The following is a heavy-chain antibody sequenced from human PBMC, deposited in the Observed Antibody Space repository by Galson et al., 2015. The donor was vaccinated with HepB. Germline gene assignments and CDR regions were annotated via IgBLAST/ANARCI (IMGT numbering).Heavy chain of an antibody. CDR3: ARDRRSSSWYFSFDY. J-gene: IGHJ4*02. CDR1: GYTFTGYY. CDR2: INPNSGGT. Sequence: SVKVSCKASGYTFTGYYMHWVRQAPGQGLEWMGWINPNSGGTNYAQKFQGRVTMTRDTSISTAYMELSRLRSDDTAVYYCARDRRSSSWYFSFDYWGQGTLVTVSS. D-gene: IGHD6-13*01. V-gene: IGHV1-2*02.